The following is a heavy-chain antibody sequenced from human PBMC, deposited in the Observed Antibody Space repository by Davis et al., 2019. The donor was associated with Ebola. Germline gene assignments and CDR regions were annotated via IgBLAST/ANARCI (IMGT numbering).Heavy chain of an antibody. CDR1: GYSFTSYW. V-gene: IGHV5-51*01. CDR2: IYPGDSDT. Sequence: GESLKISCKGSGYSFTSYWIGWVRQMPGKGLEWMGIIYPGDSDTRYSPSFQGQVTISADKSISTAYLQWSSLKASDTAMYYCASSSVLHCSSTSCYGGRVDYWGQGTLVTVSS. J-gene: IGHJ4*02. D-gene: IGHD2-2*01. CDR3: ASSSVLHCSSTSCYGGRVDY.